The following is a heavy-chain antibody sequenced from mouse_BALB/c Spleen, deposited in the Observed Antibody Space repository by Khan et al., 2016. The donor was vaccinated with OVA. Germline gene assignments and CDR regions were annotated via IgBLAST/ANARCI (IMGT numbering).Heavy chain of an antibody. D-gene: IGHD2-14*01. J-gene: IGHJ3*01. CDR3: ARGYDFFAY. CDR1: GYSFTVYY. V-gene: IGHV1-26*01. CDR2: VNPNNGDT. Sequence: EVQLQESGPDLVKPGASVKISCKASGYSFTVYYLSWVKQSHGESLEWIGRVNPNNGDTTYNQKFKGKAFLTVDKSSNTAYMDLRSVTTEDSAVYYCARGYDFFAYWGQVTLVTVSA.